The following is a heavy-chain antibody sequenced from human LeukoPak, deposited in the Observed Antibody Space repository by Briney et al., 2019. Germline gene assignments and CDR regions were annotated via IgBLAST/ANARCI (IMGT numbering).Heavy chain of an antibody. J-gene: IGHJ4*02. D-gene: IGHD3-10*01. Sequence: GGSLRLSCAASGFIFSSHWMSWVRQAPGKGLEWVANIKQDGSETSYADSVRGRFTISRDNAKNSLYLQMNSLRAEDTAVYYCARDMLRGVAEIDSWGQGILVTVSS. CDR2: IKQDGSET. V-gene: IGHV3-7*05. CDR3: ARDMLRGVAEIDS. CDR1: GFIFSSHW.